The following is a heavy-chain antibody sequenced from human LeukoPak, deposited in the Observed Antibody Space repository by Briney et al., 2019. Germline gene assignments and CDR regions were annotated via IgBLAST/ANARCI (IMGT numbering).Heavy chain of an antibody. CDR1: GGSISSSSYY. V-gene: IGHV4-39*07. CDR3: ARGDEYYYDSRFDY. D-gene: IGHD3-22*01. Sequence: SETLSLTCTASGGSISSSSYYWGWIRQPPGKGLEWIGSIYHSGSTYYNPSLKSRVTISVDTSKNQFSLKLSSVTAADTAVYFCARGDEYYYDSRFDYWGQGTLVTVSS. CDR2: IYHSGST. J-gene: IGHJ4*02.